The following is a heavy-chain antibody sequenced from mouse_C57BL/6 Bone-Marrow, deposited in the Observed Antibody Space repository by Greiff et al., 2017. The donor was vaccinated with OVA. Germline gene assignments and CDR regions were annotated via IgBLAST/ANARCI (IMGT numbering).Heavy chain of an antibody. Sequence: EVQLQQSGAELVRPGASVKLSCTASGFNIKDDYMHWVKQRPEQGLEWIGWIDPENGDTEYASKFQGKATITADTSSNTAYLQLSSLTSEDTAVYYCASHWYFDVWGTGTTVTVSS. CDR3: ASHWYFDV. V-gene: IGHV14-4*01. CDR1: GFNIKDDY. CDR2: IDPENGDT. J-gene: IGHJ1*03.